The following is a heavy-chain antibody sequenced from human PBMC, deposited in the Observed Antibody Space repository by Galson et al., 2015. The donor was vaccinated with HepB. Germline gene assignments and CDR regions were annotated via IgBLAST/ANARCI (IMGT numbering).Heavy chain of an antibody. CDR1: GFTFSSYA. J-gene: IGHJ4*02. V-gene: IGHV3-23*01. D-gene: IGHD6-19*01. Sequence: SLRLSCAASGFTFSSYAMSWVRQAPGKGLEWVSAISGSGGSTYYADSVKGRFTISRDNSKNTLYLQMNSLRAEDTAVYYCAKDEWYSSGLDYWGQGTLVTVSS. CDR2: ISGSGGST. CDR3: AKDEWYSSGLDY.